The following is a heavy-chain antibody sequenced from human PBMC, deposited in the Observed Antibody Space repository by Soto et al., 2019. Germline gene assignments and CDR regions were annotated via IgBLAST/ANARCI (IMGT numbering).Heavy chain of an antibody. CDR3: AREFIAVAGFDAFDI. CDR1: GGSISSSSSY. D-gene: IGHD6-19*01. Sequence: LQLQESGPGLAKPSETLSLTCSVSGGSISSSSSYWGWIRQSPGKGLEWIGNIYYNGTTYYIPSLKRRVTISVDTSKNQFSLKLSSVTAADTAVYYCAREFIAVAGFDAFDIWGQGTMVTVSA. J-gene: IGHJ3*02. CDR2: IYYNGTT. V-gene: IGHV4-39*01.